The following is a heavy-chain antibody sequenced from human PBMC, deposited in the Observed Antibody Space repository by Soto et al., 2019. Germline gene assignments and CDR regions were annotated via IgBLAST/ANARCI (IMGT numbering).Heavy chain of an antibody. V-gene: IGHV3-30*04. CDR2: ISYDGRKD. Sequence: QAQLVEYGGGVVQPGRSLRLSCAASGFTLDNFAMHWVRQAPGKGLEWVAVISYDGRKDQYAVSVKGRFTISGDTSRNTVSLQMNSLRTEDTAVYYCARASGAMTGLDVWGRGTTVTVSS. J-gene: IGHJ6*02. CDR1: GFTLDNFA. CDR3: ARASGAMTGLDV. D-gene: IGHD1-26*01.